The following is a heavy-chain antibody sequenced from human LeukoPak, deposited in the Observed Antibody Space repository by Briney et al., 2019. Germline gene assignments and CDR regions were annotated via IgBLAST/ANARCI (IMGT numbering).Heavy chain of an antibody. D-gene: IGHD3-3*01. CDR3: ANRVAQHDS. Sequence: QAGGSLRLSCAASGFTFSSYAMSWVRQAPGKGLEWVSGIPSSGPITYYADSVKGRFTISRDNSKNTLYLQMNSLTAEDTGIYYCANRVAQHDSWGQGTLVIVSS. V-gene: IGHV3-23*01. CDR2: IPSSGPIT. J-gene: IGHJ5*02. CDR1: GFTFSSYA.